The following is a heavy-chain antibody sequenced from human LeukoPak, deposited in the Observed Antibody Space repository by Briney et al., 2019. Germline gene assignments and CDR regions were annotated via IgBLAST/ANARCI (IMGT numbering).Heavy chain of an antibody. J-gene: IGHJ3*02. D-gene: IGHD3-3*01. CDR3: ARLHRNFGVVIIDAFDI. CDR1: GGSISSSSYY. V-gene: IGHV4-39*07. Sequence: PSETLSLTCTVSGGSISSSSYYWGWIRQPPGKGLEWIGSIYYSGSTNYNPSLKSRVTISVDTSKNQFSLKLSSVTAADTAVYYCARLHRNFGVVIIDAFDIWGQGTMVTVSS. CDR2: IYYSGST.